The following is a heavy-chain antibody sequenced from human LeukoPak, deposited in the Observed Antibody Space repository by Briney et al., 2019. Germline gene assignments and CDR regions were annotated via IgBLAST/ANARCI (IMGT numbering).Heavy chain of an antibody. V-gene: IGHV4-34*01. CDR2: INHSGST. CDR3: ARGLNERAYYFDY. Sequence: SETLSLTCAVYGGSFSGYYWSWIRQPPGKGREWIGEINHSGSTNYNPSLKSRVTISVDTSKNQCSLKLSSVTAADTAVYYCARGLNERAYYFDYWGQGTLVTVSS. CDR1: GGSFSGYY. J-gene: IGHJ4*02.